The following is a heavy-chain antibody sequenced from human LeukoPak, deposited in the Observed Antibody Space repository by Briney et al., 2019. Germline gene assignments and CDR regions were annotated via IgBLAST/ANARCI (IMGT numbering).Heavy chain of an antibody. CDR2: ISSSSSYI. D-gene: IGHD3-22*01. Sequence: PGGSLRLSCAASGFTFSSYSMNWVRQAPGKGLEWVSSISSSSSYIYYADSVKGRFTISRDNAKNSLYLQMYSLRAEDTAVYYCARSLYYYDSSGYYRIWGDYYYGMDVWGQGTTVTVSS. J-gene: IGHJ6*02. V-gene: IGHV3-21*01. CDR3: ARSLYYYDSSGYYRIWGDYYYGMDV. CDR1: GFTFSSYS.